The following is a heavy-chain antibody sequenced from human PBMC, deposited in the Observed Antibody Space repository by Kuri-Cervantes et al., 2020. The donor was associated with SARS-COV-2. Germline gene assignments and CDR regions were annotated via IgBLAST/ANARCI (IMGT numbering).Heavy chain of an antibody. J-gene: IGHJ4*02. V-gene: IGHV3-21*01. CDR2: ISGSSSLV. CDR3: VGGDSRDY. CDR1: GFTFSRST. D-gene: IGHD2-15*01. Sequence: GESLKISCAASGFTFSRSTLNWVRQAPGKGLEWLSSISGSSSLVYYADSVKGRFTISRDNAMSSLYLQMNSLRAEDTAVYYCVGGDSRDYWGQGALVTVSS.